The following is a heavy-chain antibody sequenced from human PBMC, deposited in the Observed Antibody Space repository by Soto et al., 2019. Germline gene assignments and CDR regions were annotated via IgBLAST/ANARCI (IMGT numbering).Heavy chain of an antibody. V-gene: IGHV1-18*01. CDR3: ARALIQAINSGGIGAHNWFDP. D-gene: IGHD1-26*01. CDR1: GYTFKNNC. Sequence: ASVKVSCKASGYTFKNNCIAWMRQPPCHGLGWLGWISGYNGITCYAQKFEGTVNLPRDAATSIPYMELKSLRPDDTATDFCARALIQAINSGGIGAHNWFDPWCPGTPVTMSS. J-gene: IGHJ5*02. CDR2: ISGYNGIT.